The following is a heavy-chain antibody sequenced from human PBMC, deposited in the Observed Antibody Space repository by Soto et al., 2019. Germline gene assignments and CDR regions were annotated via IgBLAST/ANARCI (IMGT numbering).Heavy chain of an antibody. V-gene: IGHV3-48*03. J-gene: IGHJ4*02. D-gene: IGHD2-15*01. Sequence: WGSLRLSCSASGITFSSYEMNWVRQAPGKGLEWISYISRSDNTKYYADSVKGRFTISRDNAKNSLYLQMNSLRADDTAVYYCARATTLLQPYWGQGTLVTVSS. CDR3: ARATTLLQPY. CDR1: GITFSSYE. CDR2: ISRSDNTK.